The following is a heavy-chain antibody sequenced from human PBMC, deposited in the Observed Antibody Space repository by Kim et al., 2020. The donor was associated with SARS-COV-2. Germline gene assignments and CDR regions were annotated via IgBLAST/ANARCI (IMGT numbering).Heavy chain of an antibody. CDR2: IYYSGST. CDR3: ARDVSVAGHYYYYGMDV. Sequence: SETLSLTCTVSGGSVSSGSYYWSWIRQPPGKGLEWIGYIYYSGSTNYNPSLKSRVTISVDTSKNQFSLKLSSVTAADTAVYYCARDVSVAGHYYYYGMDVWGQGTTVTVSS. J-gene: IGHJ6*02. D-gene: IGHD6-19*01. V-gene: IGHV4-61*01. CDR1: GGSVSSGSYY.